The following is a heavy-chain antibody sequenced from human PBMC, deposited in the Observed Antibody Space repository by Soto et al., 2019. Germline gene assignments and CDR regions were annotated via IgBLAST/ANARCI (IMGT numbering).Heavy chain of an antibody. CDR3: ARGGYRPRGYH. CDR1: RFTFSNDS. Sequence: PGRSPRLSCAASRFTFSNDSMNWVRQAPGKGLEWVSSISSTSSHTYYADSVKGRFTISRDNAKSSLYLQMDSLRADDTAVYYCARGGYRPRGYHCARGTSVTVAS. J-gene: IGHJ4*02. CDR2: ISSTSSHT. V-gene: IGHV3-21*01. D-gene: IGHD3-16*02.